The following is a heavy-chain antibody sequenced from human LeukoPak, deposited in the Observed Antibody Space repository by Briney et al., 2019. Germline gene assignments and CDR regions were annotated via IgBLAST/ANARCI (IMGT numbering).Heavy chain of an antibody. J-gene: IGHJ4*02. CDR1: GFTFSIYA. CDR3: AKLAAATTDYKTEYYFDY. V-gene: IGHV3-23*01. Sequence: GGSLRLSCAASGFTFSIYAMSWVRQAPGKGLEWVSLFSGSGERTYYADSVKGRFTISRDNSKNTLYLQMNSLRAEDTAVYYCAKLAAATTDYKTEYYFDYWGQGTLVTVSS. CDR2: FSGSGERT. D-gene: IGHD6-25*01.